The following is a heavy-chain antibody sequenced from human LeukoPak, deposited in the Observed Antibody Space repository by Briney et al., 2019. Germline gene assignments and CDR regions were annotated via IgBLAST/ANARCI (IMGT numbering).Heavy chain of an antibody. D-gene: IGHD3-16*01. J-gene: IGHJ4*02. V-gene: IGHV3-33*01. CDR3: ARDHADPRWGPEY. CDR1: GFTFSSYG. Sequence: GGSLRLSCATSGFTFSSYGIHWVRQAPGKGLEWVAIMWYDGINKYYADSVKGRFTLPRDNSKNTLYLQMNSLRAEDTAVYYCARDHADPRWGPEYWGQGTLVTVSS. CDR2: MWYDGINK.